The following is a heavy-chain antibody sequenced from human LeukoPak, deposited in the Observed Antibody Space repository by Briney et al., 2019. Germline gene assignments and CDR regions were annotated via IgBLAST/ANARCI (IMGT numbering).Heavy chain of an antibody. J-gene: IGHJ6*04. D-gene: IGHD3-10*01. CDR3: ARDMVRGVIASMDV. V-gene: IGHV3-21*01. CDR2: ISSSSSYI. CDR1: GSTFSSYS. Sequence: GGSLRLSCAASGSTFSSYSMNWVRQAPGKGLEWVSSISSSSSYIYYADSVKGRFTISRDNAKNSLYLQMNSLRAEDTAVYYCARDMVRGVIASMDVWGKGTTVTVSS.